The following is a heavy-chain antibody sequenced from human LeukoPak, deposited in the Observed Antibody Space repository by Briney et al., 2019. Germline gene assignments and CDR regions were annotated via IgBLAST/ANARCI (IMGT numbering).Heavy chain of an antibody. Sequence: GGSLRLSCAASGFTFSDYYMRWIRQAPGKGLEWVSYISSSGSTIYYADSVKGRFTISRDNARNSLYLQMTSLRAEDTDVYYCARRRTPDYGMDVWGQGTTVTVSS. V-gene: IGHV3-11*01. CDR1: GFTFSDYY. CDR3: ARRRTPDYGMDV. CDR2: ISSSGSTI. J-gene: IGHJ6*01.